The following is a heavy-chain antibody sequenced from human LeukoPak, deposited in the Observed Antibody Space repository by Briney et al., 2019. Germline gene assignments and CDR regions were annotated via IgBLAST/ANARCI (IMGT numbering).Heavy chain of an antibody. J-gene: IGHJ5*02. D-gene: IGHD1-26*01. CDR1: GGSFSTYF. CDR2: INQSGST. Sequence: SETLSLTCTVYGGSFSTYFWSWIRQPPGKGLEWIGEINQSGSTNYSPSLKSRVTISVDKSKNQFSLKLSFVTAADTAVYYSVRHFIVGATACFDPWGQGTLVTVSS. V-gene: IGHV4-34*01. CDR3: VRHFIVGATACFDP.